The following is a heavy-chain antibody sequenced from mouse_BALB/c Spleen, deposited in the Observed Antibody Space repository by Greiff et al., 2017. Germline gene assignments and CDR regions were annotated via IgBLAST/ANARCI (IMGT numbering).Heavy chain of an antibody. V-gene: IGHV6-6*02. D-gene: IGHD2-4*01. CDR1: GFTFSNYW. CDR2: IRLKSNNYAT. Sequence: DVKLVESGGGLVQPGGSMKLSCVASGFTFSNYWMNWVRQSPEKGLEWVAEIRLKSNNYATHYAESVKGRFTISRDDSKSSVYLQMNNLRAEDTGIYYCTMSYDYDGGFAYWGQGTLVTVSA. J-gene: IGHJ3*01. CDR3: TMSYDYDGGFAY.